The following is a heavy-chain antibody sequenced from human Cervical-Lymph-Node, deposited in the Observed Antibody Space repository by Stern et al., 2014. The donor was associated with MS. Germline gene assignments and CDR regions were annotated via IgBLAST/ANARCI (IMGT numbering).Heavy chain of an antibody. CDR1: GYTFTGYY. J-gene: IGHJ4*02. D-gene: IGHD6-19*01. CDR2: IHPNSGGT. Sequence: QMQLVQSGAEVKKPGASVKVSCKASGYTFTGYYMHWVRQAPGQGLELMGRIHPNSGGTNYAQKLQGRVTLTRATSISPASMELSRMRSDDTAVYYCAREAAMAVAGSGVDDWGQGTLVTVSS. V-gene: IGHV1-2*06. CDR3: AREAAMAVAGSGVDD.